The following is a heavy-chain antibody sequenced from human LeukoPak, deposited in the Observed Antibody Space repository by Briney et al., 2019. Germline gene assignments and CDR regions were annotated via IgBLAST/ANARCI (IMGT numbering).Heavy chain of an antibody. Sequence: GGSLRLSCVVSGFTFSRCAMTWVRQAPGKGLEWVSAISGSGGKTYYADSVKGRFTISRDNSKNMVYLQMSSLRPEDTAVYYCARGGALDYWGQGTLVTVSS. CDR3: ARGGALDY. CDR2: ISGSGGKT. D-gene: IGHD3-16*01. CDR1: GFTFSRCA. J-gene: IGHJ4*02. V-gene: IGHV3-23*01.